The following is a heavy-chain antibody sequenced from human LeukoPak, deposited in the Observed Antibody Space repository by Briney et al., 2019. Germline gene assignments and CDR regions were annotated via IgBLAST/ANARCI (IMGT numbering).Heavy chain of an antibody. CDR1: GYTFTSYA. D-gene: IGHD2-21*01. V-gene: IGHV1-18*01. CDR3: ARGSGGGEPTDY. J-gene: IGHJ4*02. Sequence: ASVKVSCXASGYTFTSYAITWLRLAREQGPEWMGWISTYNGNKAYAQKIQGRVSMTTDTSTTTAYMELRDLRSDDTAIYYCARGSGGGEPTDYWGQGTLVTVSS. CDR2: ISTYNGNK.